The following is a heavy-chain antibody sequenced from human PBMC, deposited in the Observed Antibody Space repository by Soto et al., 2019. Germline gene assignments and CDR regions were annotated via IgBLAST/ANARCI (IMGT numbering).Heavy chain of an antibody. CDR3: VKGRSGYDFDY. D-gene: IGHD5-12*01. CDR2: ISGSGSGT. V-gene: IGHV3-23*01. J-gene: IGHJ4*02. Sequence: AGGSLILSCAASGFTFSSYVMSWVRQAPGKGLEWVSAISGSGSGTYYADSVKGRFTISRDNSKNTLYVQMNSLRAEDTAVYYCVKGRSGYDFDYWGQGTLVTVSS. CDR1: GFTFSSYV.